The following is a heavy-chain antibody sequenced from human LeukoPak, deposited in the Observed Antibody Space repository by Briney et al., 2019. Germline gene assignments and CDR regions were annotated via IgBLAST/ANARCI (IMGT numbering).Heavy chain of an antibody. V-gene: IGHV3-23*01. CDR2: IGASGEST. CDR3: AKDIQLST. CDR1: GFTFSVAA. Sequence: GGSLRLSCAASGFTFSVAAMTWVRQAPGKGLEWVSLIGASGESTYYADSVKGRFTISRDNSKNTLSLRMNSLRVEDAAMYFCAKDIQLSTWGLGTMVTVSS. D-gene: IGHD5-24*01. J-gene: IGHJ3*01.